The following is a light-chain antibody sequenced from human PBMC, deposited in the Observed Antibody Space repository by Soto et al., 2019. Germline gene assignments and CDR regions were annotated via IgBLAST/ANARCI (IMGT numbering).Light chain of an antibody. CDR3: TSYTSSSTPCV. J-gene: IGLJ1*01. V-gene: IGLV2-14*01. CDR1: SSDVGGYTY. Sequence: QSVLTQPASVSGSPGQSITISCAGTSSDVGGYTYVSWYQQHPGKAPKLMIYHVSNRPSVVSNRFSGSKSGNTASLTISGLQAEDEADYYCTSYTSSSTPCVFGGGTKVTVL. CDR2: HVS.